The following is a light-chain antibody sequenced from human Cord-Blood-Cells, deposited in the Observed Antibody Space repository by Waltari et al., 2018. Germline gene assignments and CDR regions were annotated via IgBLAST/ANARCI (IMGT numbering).Light chain of an antibody. Sequence: DIQMTQSTSSLSASVGDRVTITCRASQSISSYLNWYQQKPGKAPKLLIYAASSLQSGVPSRFSGSGSGTDFTLTISSLQPEDFATYYCQQSYSTPITFGQGTRLRLN. J-gene: IGKJ5*01. CDR1: QSISSY. CDR2: AAS. CDR3: QQSYSTPIT. V-gene: IGKV1-39*01.